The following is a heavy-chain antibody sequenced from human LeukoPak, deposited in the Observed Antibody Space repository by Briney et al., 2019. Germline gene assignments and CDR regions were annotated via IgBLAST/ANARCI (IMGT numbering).Heavy chain of an antibody. D-gene: IGHD4-11*01. Sequence: GGSLRLSCAASGFSFSSYGMHWVRQAPGKGLEWVAFIRYDASNKYYADSVKGRFTISRDNSKNTLYLQMNSLRAEDTAVYYCAKDRDDYSNFHDAFDIWGQGTMVTVSS. CDR1: GFSFSSYG. J-gene: IGHJ3*02. CDR2: IRYDASNK. CDR3: AKDRDDYSNFHDAFDI. V-gene: IGHV3-30*02.